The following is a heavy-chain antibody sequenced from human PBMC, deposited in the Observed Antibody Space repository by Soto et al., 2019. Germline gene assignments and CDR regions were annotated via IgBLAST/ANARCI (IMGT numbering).Heavy chain of an antibody. CDR2: IYYTGST. J-gene: IGHJ4*02. Sequence: SETLSLTCTVSGGSISSYYWSWIRQPPGKGLEWIGYIYYTGSTDYNPSLKSRVTISVDTSKNQFSLKLTSVTAADTAVYYCARGGGWDTSWTLDYWGKGTLVTVYS. V-gene: IGHV4-59*01. CDR1: GGSISSYY. CDR3: ARGGGWDTSWTLDY. D-gene: IGHD5-18*01.